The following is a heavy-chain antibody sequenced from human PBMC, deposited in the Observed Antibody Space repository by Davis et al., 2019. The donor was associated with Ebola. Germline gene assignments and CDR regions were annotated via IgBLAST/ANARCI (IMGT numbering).Heavy chain of an antibody. Sequence: AASVKVSCKASGYTFTSYDINWVRQATGQGLEWMGWVNPNGGNTGYAQKFQGRVTMNRDTSRSTAYMELSSLRSEDTAVYYCAREPLMVEYYFDLWGQGTLVTVSS. D-gene: IGHD3-10*01. V-gene: IGHV1-8*01. CDR1: GYTFTSYD. CDR3: AREPLMVEYYFDL. CDR2: VNPNGGNT. J-gene: IGHJ4*02.